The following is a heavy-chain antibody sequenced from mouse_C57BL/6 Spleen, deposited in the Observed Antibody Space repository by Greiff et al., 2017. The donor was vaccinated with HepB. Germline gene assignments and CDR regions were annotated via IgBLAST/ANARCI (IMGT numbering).Heavy chain of an antibody. J-gene: IGHJ3*01. CDR1: GYAFTNYL. V-gene: IGHV1-54*01. CDR2: INPGSGGT. Sequence: QVQLKESGAELVRPGTSVKVSCKASGYAFTNYLIEWVKQSPGQCLEWIGVINPGSGGTNYNEKFKGKATLTADKSSRTAYMQISSLTSEDSAVYFWARGQLRLPFAYWGQGTLVTVSA. D-gene: IGHD3-2*02. CDR3: ARGQLRLPFAY.